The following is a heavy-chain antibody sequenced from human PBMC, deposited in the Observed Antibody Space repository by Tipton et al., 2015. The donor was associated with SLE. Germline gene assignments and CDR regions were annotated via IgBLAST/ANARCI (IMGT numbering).Heavy chain of an antibody. D-gene: IGHD4-17*01. CDR1: GGSISSGSYF. J-gene: IGHJ3*02. CDR2: IFRTGST. V-gene: IGHV4-61*02. Sequence: TLSLTCTVSGGSISSGSYFWTWIRQPAGKGLEWIGRIFRTGSTNYNPSLKSRVTISVDTSKNQFSLKLSSVTAADTAVYYCARRLRRGGAFDIWGQGTMVTVSS. CDR3: ARRLRRGGAFDI.